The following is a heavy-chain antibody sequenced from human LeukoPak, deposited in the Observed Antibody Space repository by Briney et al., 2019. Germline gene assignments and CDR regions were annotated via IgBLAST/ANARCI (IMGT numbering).Heavy chain of an antibody. CDR3: ARGGYSSSSAFGSWFDP. V-gene: IGHV1-46*01. CDR1: GYTFTSYY. D-gene: IGHD6-6*01. CDR2: INPSGGST. Sequence: ASVKVSCKASGYTFTSYYMHWVRQAPGQGLEWMGIINPSGGSTSYAQKFQGRVTMTRDTSTSTVYMELSSLRSEDTAVYYCARGGYSSSSAFGSWFDPWGQGTLVTVSS. J-gene: IGHJ5*02.